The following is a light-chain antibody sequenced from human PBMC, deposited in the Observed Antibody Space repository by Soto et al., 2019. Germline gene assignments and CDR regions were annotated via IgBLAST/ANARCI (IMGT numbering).Light chain of an antibody. CDR3: QQYHSWPPRT. CDR2: GVY. J-gene: IGKJ1*01. Sequence: DIVMTQSPTILSMSPGERATLSCRASQSVSSNLAWYQQKPGQAPRLLIYGVYTRAPGIPARFSGSGSGTEFTLTISSLQSEDFAVYFCQQYHSWPPRTFSQGTKVDIK. V-gene: IGKV3D-15*01. CDR1: QSVSSN.